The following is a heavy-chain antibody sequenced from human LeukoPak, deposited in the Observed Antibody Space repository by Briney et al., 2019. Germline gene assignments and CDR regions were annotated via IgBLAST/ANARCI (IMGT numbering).Heavy chain of an antibody. J-gene: IGHJ4*02. Sequence: GGSLRLSCAASGFTFSNYEMNWVRQAPGKGLEWVSYISSSGSTIYYADSVKGRFPISRDNARNSLNLQMNSLRAEDTAVYYCAGDYYGSGSYYHGAVEYWGQGTLVTVSS. D-gene: IGHD3-10*01. CDR1: GFTFSNYE. CDR3: AGDYYGSGSYYHGAVEY. V-gene: IGHV3-48*03. CDR2: ISSSGSTI.